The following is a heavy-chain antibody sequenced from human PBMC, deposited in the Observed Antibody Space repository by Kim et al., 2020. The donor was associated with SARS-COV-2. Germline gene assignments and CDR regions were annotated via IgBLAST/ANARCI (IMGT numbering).Heavy chain of an antibody. CDR3: AKDFIDQRRWPEDPLFDY. V-gene: IGHV3-23*03. Sequence: GKGRFTISRDDSKNTLHLQVNSLRAEDTAVYYCAKDFIDQRRWPEDPLFDYWGQGTLVTVSS. J-gene: IGHJ4*02.